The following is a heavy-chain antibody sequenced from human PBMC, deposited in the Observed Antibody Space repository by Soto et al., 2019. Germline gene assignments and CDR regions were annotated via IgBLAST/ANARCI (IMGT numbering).Heavy chain of an antibody. CDR2: IWYDGSNK. Sequence: QVQLVESGGGVVQPGRSLRLSCAASGFTFSSYGMHWVRQAPGKGLEWVAVIWYDGSNKYYADSVKGRFIISRDNSKNTLYLQMNSLRAEDTAVYYCAREDIYTNAFDIWGQGTMVTVSS. V-gene: IGHV3-33*01. CDR3: AREDIYTNAFDI. CDR1: GFTFSSYG. D-gene: IGHD4-4*01. J-gene: IGHJ3*02.